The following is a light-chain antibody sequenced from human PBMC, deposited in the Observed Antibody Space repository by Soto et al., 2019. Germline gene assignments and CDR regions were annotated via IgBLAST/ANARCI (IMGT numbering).Light chain of an antibody. V-gene: IGKV3-20*01. CDR2: GAS. Sequence: EIVLTQSPGTLSLSPGERATLSGRASQSVSSSYLAWYQQKPGQAPRLLIYGASSRATGIPDRFSGSGSGTDFTLTISRLEPEDFAVYYCQQYGSSRTFGQGTKVDIK. J-gene: IGKJ1*01. CDR3: QQYGSSRT. CDR1: QSVSSSY.